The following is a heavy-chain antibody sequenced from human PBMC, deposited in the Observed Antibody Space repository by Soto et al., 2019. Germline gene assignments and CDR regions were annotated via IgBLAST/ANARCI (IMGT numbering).Heavy chain of an antibody. V-gene: IGHV1-18*01. J-gene: IGHJ4*02. CDR1: GYAFTTYG. CDR3: ARGRYGDY. Sequence: QVHLVQSEAEVKKPGASVKVSCKGCGYAFTTYGITWVRQAPGQGLEWMGWISAHNGNTNYAQKLQGRVTVTRDTSTSTAYMELRSLRSDDTAVYYCARGRYGDYWGQGALVTVSS. CDR2: ISAHNGNT. D-gene: IGHD1-1*01.